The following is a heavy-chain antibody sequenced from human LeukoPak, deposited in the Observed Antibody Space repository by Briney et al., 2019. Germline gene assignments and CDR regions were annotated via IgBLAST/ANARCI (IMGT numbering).Heavy chain of an antibody. V-gene: IGHV3-23*01. J-gene: IGHJ4*02. CDR2: ISGRGDRT. D-gene: IGHD6-6*01. Sequence: GGSLRLSCAASGFTLSSYAMSWVRPAPGKGLEWVSAISGRGDRTYYADSVKGRFTISRDNTKNTLYLQMNSLRAEDTAVYYCAKEQSSSGFFDYWGQGTLVTVSS. CDR3: AKEQSSSGFFDY. CDR1: GFTLSSYA.